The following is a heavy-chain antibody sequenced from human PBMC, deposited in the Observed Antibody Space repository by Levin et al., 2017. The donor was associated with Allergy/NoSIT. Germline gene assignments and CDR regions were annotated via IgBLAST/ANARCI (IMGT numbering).Heavy chain of an antibody. Sequence: LSLTCAASGFTFSSYAMHWVRQAPGKGLEWVAVISYDGSNKYYADSVKGRFTISRDNSKNTLYLQMNSLRAEDTAVYYCARFGGGVSIAAAGMYWGQGTLVTVSS. D-gene: IGHD6-13*01. CDR2: ISYDGSNK. V-gene: IGHV3-30-3*01. CDR1: GFTFSSYA. CDR3: ARFGGGVSIAAAGMY. J-gene: IGHJ4*02.